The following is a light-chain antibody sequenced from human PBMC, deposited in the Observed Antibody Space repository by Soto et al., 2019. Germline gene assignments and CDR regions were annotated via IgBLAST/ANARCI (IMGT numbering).Light chain of an antibody. Sequence: QSVLTQPLSASGSPGQSVTISCTGTSSDVGAYNYVSWYQQHPGKAPKLMIYEVSKRPSGVPDRFSGSKSGNTASLTVSGLQAEDEADYYCSSYASSNNFFGTGTKVTVL. V-gene: IGLV2-8*01. CDR2: EVS. J-gene: IGLJ1*01. CDR3: SSYASSNNF. CDR1: SSDVGAYNY.